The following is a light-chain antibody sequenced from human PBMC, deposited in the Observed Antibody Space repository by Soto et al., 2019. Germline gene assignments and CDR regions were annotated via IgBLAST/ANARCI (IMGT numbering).Light chain of an antibody. CDR1: ISDVGGYNY. CDR2: EVS. Sequence: QSVLTQPASVSGSPGQSITISCTGTISDVGGYNYVSWYQQHPGKAPKLMIYEVSNRPSGVSNRFSGSKSGNTASLTISGLQAEDEADYYCQSYDISLHNYVFGTGTKATVL. CDR3: QSYDISLHNYV. J-gene: IGLJ1*01. V-gene: IGLV2-14*01.